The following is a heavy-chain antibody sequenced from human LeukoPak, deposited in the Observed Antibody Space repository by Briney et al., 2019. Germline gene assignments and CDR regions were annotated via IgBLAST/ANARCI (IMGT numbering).Heavy chain of an antibody. V-gene: IGHV1-69*05. CDR1: GYIFTSHG. D-gene: IGHD4-11*01. J-gene: IGHJ3*02. CDR2: IIPMFGTP. Sequence: GASVKVSCKASGYIFTSHGLSWVRQTPGQGLEWMGGIIPMFGTPNYAQKFRGRVSMTTEESTSTAYMELSSLTSEDTAVYYCTKTSQSPVTPGAFDIWGQGTMVTVSS. CDR3: TKTSQSPVTPGAFDI.